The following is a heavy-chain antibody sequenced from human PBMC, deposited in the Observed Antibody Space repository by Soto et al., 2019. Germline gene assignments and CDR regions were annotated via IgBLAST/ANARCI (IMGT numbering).Heavy chain of an antibody. Sequence: LQLHESGPGLVKPSETVSLPCTVSGGSISSRSYYWAWIRQPPGKGLEWIGSINYSWSTYYNPSLKSRVSISVETSKNQFSLKLSSVTAADTAVYYCANYFYKMTTGFPHWGRRTLVTVS. CDR2: INYSWST. CDR3: ANYFYKMTTGFPH. V-gene: IGHV4-39*01. D-gene: IGHD4-17*01. J-gene: IGHJ1*01. CDR1: GGSISSRSYY.